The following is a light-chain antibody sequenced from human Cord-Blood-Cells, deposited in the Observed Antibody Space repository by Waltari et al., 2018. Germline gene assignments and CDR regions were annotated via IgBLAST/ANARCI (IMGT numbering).Light chain of an antibody. Sequence: EIVLTQSPGTLSLSPGERATLSCRASQSVSSSYLAWYQQKPGQAPRLLIYGASGRATVIPDRFSGSGSRTDFTLTISRLEPEDFAVYYCQQYGSSLFTFGPGTKVDIK. CDR1: QSVSSSY. V-gene: IGKV3-20*01. CDR3: QQYGSSLFT. CDR2: GAS. J-gene: IGKJ3*01.